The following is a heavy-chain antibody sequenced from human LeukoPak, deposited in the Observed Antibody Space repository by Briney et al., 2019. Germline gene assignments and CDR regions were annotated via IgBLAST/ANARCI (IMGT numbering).Heavy chain of an antibody. CDR2: INHSGST. CDR3: AGTYYDFP. CDR1: GFTFSSYA. V-gene: IGHV4-34*08. D-gene: IGHD3-3*01. Sequence: GSLRLSCAASGFTFSSYAMSWVRQPPGKGLEWIGEINHSGSTNYNPSLKSRVTISVDTSKNQFSLKLSSVTAADTAVYYCAGTYYDFPWGQGTLVTVSS. J-gene: IGHJ5*02.